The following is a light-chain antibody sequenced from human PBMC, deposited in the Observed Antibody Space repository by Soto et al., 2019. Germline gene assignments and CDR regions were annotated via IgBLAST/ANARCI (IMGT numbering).Light chain of an antibody. V-gene: IGKV3-20*01. J-gene: IGKJ5*01. CDR1: QSVSSSY. CDR3: QQYGSSRT. Sequence: EIVLTQSPATLSLSPGERATLSCRASQSVSSSYLAWYQQQPGQAPRLLIYGASSRATGIPDRFSGSGSGTDFTLTISRLEPEDFAVYYCQQYGSSRTFGQGTRLEIK. CDR2: GAS.